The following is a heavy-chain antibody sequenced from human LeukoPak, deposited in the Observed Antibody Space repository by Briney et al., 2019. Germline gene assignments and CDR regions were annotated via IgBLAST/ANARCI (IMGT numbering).Heavy chain of an antibody. D-gene: IGHD3-22*01. CDR1: GGSFSGYY. CDR2: INHSGST. Sequence: PSETLSLTCAVYGGSFSGYYWSWIRQPPGKGLEGIGEINHSGSTNYNPPLKSLVTISVDTSKNQFSLKLSSVTAADTAVYYCARGRMYYYDSSGYYAWGQETLVSVSS. J-gene: IGHJ4*02. V-gene: IGHV4-34*01. CDR3: ARGRMYYYDSSGYYA.